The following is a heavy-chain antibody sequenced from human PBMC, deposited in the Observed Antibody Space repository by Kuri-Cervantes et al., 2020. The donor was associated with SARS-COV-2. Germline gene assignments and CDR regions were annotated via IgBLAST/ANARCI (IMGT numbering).Heavy chain of an antibody. V-gene: IGHV4-59*08. CDR3: ARQPLDQVLWVGAYWFDP. Sequence: GSLRLSCTVSGGSISSYYWSWIRQPPGKGLEWIGSIYHTGSTPSNPSLKSRVTISVDTSKNQFSLKLSSVTAADTAIYYCARQPLDQVLWVGAYWFDPWGQGTLVTVSS. CDR1: GGSISSYY. J-gene: IGHJ5*02. CDR2: IYHTGST. D-gene: IGHD3-10*01.